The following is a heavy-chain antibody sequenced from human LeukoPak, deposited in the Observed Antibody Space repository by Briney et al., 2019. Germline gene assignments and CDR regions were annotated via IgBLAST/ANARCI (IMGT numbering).Heavy chain of an antibody. V-gene: IGHV3-15*07. Sequence: GGSLRLSCAASGFTFSNAWMNWVRQAPGKGLEWVGRIKSKTDGGTTDYAAPVKGRFTISRDDSKNTLYLQMYNLKTEDTALYYCTNMAYYYDSSGYYWYYFDYWGQGTLVTVSS. J-gene: IGHJ4*02. CDR2: IKSKTDGGTT. CDR3: TNMAYYYDSSGYYWYYFDY. D-gene: IGHD3-22*01. CDR1: GFTFSNAW.